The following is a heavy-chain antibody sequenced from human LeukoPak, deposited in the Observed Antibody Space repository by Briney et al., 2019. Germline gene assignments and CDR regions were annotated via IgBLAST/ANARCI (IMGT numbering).Heavy chain of an antibody. V-gene: IGHV4-31*03. CDR3: AREVPDCSSTSCYVYYYYYMDV. Sequence: WQTLSLPCSVSGGPISRDGYYCPWIRQDPGKGLQWLGYIYYSGSIYYNPSLKSRVTISVDTSKNQFSLKLSSVTAADTAVYYCAREVPDCSSTSCYVYYYYYMDVWGKGTTVTVSS. D-gene: IGHD2-2*01. CDR2: IYYSGSI. CDR1: GGPISRDGYY. J-gene: IGHJ6*03.